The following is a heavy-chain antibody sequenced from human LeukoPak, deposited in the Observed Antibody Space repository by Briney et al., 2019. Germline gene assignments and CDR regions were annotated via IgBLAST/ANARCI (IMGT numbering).Heavy chain of an antibody. CDR3: AKNGARGYSYVDDAFDI. CDR2: ISYDGSNK. J-gene: IGHJ3*02. D-gene: IGHD5-18*01. CDR1: GFTFSAYA. V-gene: IGHV3-30*18. Sequence: KSGGSLRLSCAASGFTFSAYAMTWVRQAPGKGLEWVAVISYDGSNKYYADSVKGRFTISRDNSKNTLYLQMKSLRAEDTAVYYCAKNGARGYSYVDDAFDIWGQGTMVTVSS.